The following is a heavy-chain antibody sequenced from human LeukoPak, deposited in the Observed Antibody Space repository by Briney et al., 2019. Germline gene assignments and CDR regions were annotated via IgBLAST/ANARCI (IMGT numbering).Heavy chain of an antibody. V-gene: IGHV1-18*01. CDR2: ISAYNGNT. D-gene: IGHD2-15*01. Sequence: ASVKVSCKASGYTFTSYGISWVRQAPGQGLEWMGWISAYNGNTNYAQKFQGRVTMTRDTSTTTVYMELNSLRSEDTAIYYCARQLLQEGGYLDVWGKGTTVTVSS. CDR3: ARQLLQEGGYLDV. CDR1: GYTFTSYG. J-gene: IGHJ6*03.